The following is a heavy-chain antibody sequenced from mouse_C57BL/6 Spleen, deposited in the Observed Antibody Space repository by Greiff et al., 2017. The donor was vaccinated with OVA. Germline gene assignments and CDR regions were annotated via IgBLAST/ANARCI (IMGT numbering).Heavy chain of an antibody. CDR2: IYPGDGDT. D-gene: IGHD2-2*01. J-gene: IGHJ2*01. CDR3: ARSGDVWLRRDFEY. CDR1: GYAFSSSW. V-gene: IGHV1-82*01. Sequence: VQLQQSGPELVKPGASVKISCKASGYAFSSSWMNWVKQRPGKGLEWIGRIYPGDGDTNYNGKFKGKATLTAANSSSTAYMQLSSLTSEDSEVDFCARSGDVWLRRDFEYGGQGTTLTVSS.